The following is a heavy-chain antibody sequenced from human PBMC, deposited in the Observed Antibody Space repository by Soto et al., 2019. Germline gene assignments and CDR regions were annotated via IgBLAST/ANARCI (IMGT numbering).Heavy chain of an antibody. CDR1: GGSISSDGYS. D-gene: IGHD2-15*01. CDR3: ARGEAYCSGGTCYYRFDP. Sequence: QLQLQESGSGLVKPPQTLSLTCAVSGGSISSDGYSWSWIRQPPGKGLEWIGYIYHGGDAYYNPSLKSRVTISVDRSKSQFSLNLRSVTAADTAMYYCARGEAYCSGGTCYYRFDPWGQGTLVTVSS. CDR2: IYHGGDA. J-gene: IGHJ5*02. V-gene: IGHV4-30-2*01.